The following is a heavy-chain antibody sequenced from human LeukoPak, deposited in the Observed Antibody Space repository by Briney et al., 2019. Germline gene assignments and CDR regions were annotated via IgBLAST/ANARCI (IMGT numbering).Heavy chain of an antibody. CDR1: GFTFSSYA. Sequence: GGSLRLSCAASGFTFSSYAMHWVRQAPGKGLEWVAVISYDGSNKYYADSVKGRFTISRDNSKNTLYLQMNSLRAEDTAVYYCARSRLGGSSGYYYDFDYWGQGTLVTVSS. J-gene: IGHJ4*02. V-gene: IGHV3-30*01. CDR3: ARSRLGGSSGYYYDFDY. CDR2: ISYDGSNK. D-gene: IGHD3-22*01.